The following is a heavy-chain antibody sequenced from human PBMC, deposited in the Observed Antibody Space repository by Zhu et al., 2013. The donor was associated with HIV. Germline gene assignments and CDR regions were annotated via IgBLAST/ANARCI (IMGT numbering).Heavy chain of an antibody. V-gene: IGHV3-48*03. CDR3: ARGPGWEPIVGATIRDDVEDY. Sequence: EVQLVESGGGLVQPGGSLRLSCAASGFTFSSYEMNWVRQAPGKGLEWVSYISSSGSTIYYADSVKGRFTISRDNAKNSLYLQMNSLRAEDTAVYYCARGPGWEPIVGATIRDDVEDYWGQGTLVTVSS. CDR2: ISSSGSTI. CDR1: GFTFSSYE. J-gene: IGHJ4*02. D-gene: IGHD1-26*01.